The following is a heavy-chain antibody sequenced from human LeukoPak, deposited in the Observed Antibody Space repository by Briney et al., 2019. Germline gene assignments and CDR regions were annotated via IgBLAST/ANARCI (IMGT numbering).Heavy chain of an antibody. CDR3: ARDHHSSRGYYFVDY. CDR2: ISGGGSTI. Sequence: GGSLRLSCAASGFTLSAYSMNWVRQAPGKGLEWVSYISGGGSTIYYADSVKGRFTISRDSAKNSLYLQMNSLRADDTAVYYCARDHHSSRGYYFVDYWGQGTLVTVSS. V-gene: IGHV3-48*04. J-gene: IGHJ4*02. D-gene: IGHD3-22*01. CDR1: GFTLSAYS.